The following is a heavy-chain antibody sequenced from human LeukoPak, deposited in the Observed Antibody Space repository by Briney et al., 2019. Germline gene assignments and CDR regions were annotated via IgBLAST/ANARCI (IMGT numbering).Heavy chain of an antibody. CDR2: ISGSSSYI. CDR3: ARGGNYDSSGYDGY. J-gene: IGHJ4*02. D-gene: IGHD3-22*01. Sequence: PGGSLRLSCAASGFTFSSYSMNWVRQAPGKGLEWVSSISGSSSYIYYADSVKGRFTISRDNAKNSLYLQMNSLRAEDTAVYYCARGGNYDSSGYDGYWGQGTLVTVSS. CDR1: GFTFSSYS. V-gene: IGHV3-21*01.